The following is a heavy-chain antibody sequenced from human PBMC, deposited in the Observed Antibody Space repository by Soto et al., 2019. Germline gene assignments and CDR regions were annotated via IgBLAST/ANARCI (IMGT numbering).Heavy chain of an antibody. CDR1: GYTFTSYG. D-gene: IGHD1-26*01. Sequence: SVKVSCKASGYTFTSYGISWVRQAPGQGLEWMGWISAYNGNTNYAQKLQGRVTMTTDTSTSTAYMELRSLRSDDTAVYYCARVPGSYWESYYYGTDAWGQGTKVSVSS. CDR3: ARVPGSYWESYYYGTDA. CDR2: ISAYNGNT. V-gene: IGHV1-18*04. J-gene: IGHJ6*02.